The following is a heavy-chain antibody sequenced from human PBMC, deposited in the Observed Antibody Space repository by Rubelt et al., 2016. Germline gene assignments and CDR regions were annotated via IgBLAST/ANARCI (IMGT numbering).Heavy chain of an antibody. CDR2: ISTYNGKT. CDR3: ARDRKSLYFGDFIIDKEDY. V-gene: IGHV1-18*01. Sequence: QVQLVQSGAEVKKPGASVKVSCKASGYTFIRYGITWVRQAPGQGLEWMGWISTYNGKTNYAQKFQGRVTMTTDTSTSTADMEVRSLGSYDTAVYYCARDRKSLYFGDFIIDKEDYWGQGTLVTVSS. CDR1: GYTFIRYG. J-gene: IGHJ4*02. D-gene: IGHD3-10*01.